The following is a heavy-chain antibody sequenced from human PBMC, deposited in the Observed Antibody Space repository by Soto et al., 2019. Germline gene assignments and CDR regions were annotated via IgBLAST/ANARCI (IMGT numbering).Heavy chain of an antibody. J-gene: IGHJ3*01. CDR3: ARISANAFNV. CDR1: GYNFATYL. CDR2: IFPGDSDT. Sequence: PGESLKISCKGSGYNFATYLIAWVRQVPGKGLEWMGIIFPGDSDTRYSPSFQGQVIISADKSISTAYLQWSSLKASDTAMYYCARISANAFNVWGQGTMVTVSS. V-gene: IGHV5-51*01.